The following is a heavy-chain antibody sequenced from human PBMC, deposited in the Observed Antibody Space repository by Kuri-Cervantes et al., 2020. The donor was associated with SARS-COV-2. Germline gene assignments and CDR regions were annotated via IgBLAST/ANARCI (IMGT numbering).Heavy chain of an antibody. V-gene: IGHV1-2*02. CDR3: ARDLAWGGYYMDV. D-gene: IGHD7-27*01. CDR2: INPNSGGT. Sequence: ASVKVSCKASENTFRGYYIHWVRQAPGQGLEWMGWINPNSGGTNYAQKFQGRVTMTRDTSISTAYMELSRLRSDGTAVYYCARDLAWGGYYMDVWGKGTTVTVSS. CDR1: ENTFRGYY. J-gene: IGHJ6*03.